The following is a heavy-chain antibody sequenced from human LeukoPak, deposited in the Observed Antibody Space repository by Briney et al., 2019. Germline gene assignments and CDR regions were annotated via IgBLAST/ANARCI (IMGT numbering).Heavy chain of an antibody. V-gene: IGHV3-11*04. Sequence: PGGSLRLSCAASGFTFSDYYMSWIRQAPGKGLEWVSYISSSGSTIYYAGSVKGRFTISRDNAKNSLYLQMNSLRAEDTAVYYCASPTHCSSTSCLDYWGQGTLVTVSS. CDR1: GFTFSDYY. D-gene: IGHD2-2*01. CDR2: ISSSGSTI. CDR3: ASPTHCSSTSCLDY. J-gene: IGHJ4*02.